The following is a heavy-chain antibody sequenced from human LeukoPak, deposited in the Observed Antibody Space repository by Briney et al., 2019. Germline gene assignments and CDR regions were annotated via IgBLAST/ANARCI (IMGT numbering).Heavy chain of an antibody. V-gene: IGHV3-48*01. CDR1: GFTFSSHS. Sequence: GGSLRLSCAASGFTFSSHSMNWVRQAPGKGLEWISYISSSGSTIYYADSVKGRFSISRDNAKNSLHLQMNSLRAEDTAVYYCARFSGDTVSYYYYGMDVWGQGTTVTVSS. J-gene: IGHJ6*02. CDR2: ISSSGSTI. D-gene: IGHD5-18*01. CDR3: ARFSGDTVSYYYYGMDV.